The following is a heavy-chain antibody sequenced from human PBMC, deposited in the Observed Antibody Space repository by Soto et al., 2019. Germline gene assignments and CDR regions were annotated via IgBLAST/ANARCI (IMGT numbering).Heavy chain of an antibody. CDR1: GGTFSSYA. D-gene: IGHD2-15*01. Sequence: QVQLVQSGAEVKKPGSSVKVSCKASGGTFSSYAISWVRQAPGQGLEWMGGIIPIFGTANYAQKFQGRVTITADESTSTAYMELSSLRSEATAVYYCAERYCSRGSCYFQRVYGMDVWGQGTTVTVSS. CDR3: AERYCSRGSCYFQRVYGMDV. CDR2: IIPIFGTA. V-gene: IGHV1-69*12. J-gene: IGHJ6*02.